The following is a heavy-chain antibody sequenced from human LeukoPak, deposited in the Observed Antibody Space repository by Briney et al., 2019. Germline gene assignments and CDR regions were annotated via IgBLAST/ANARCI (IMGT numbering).Heavy chain of an antibody. CDR3: ARGSKYGYNTLGGDY. CDR2: ISAYNGNT. Sequence: ASVKVSCKASGYIFTNFGISWVRQAPGQGLEWMGWISAYNGNTNYAQKLQGRVTMTTGTSTSTAYMELRSLRSDDTAVYYCARGSKYGYNTLGGDYWGQGTLVTVSS. CDR1: GYIFTNFG. D-gene: IGHD5-24*01. V-gene: IGHV1-18*01. J-gene: IGHJ4*02.